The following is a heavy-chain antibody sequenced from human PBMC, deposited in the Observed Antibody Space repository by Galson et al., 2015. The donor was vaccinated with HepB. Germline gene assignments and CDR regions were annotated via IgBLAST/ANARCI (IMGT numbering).Heavy chain of an antibody. V-gene: IGHV4-61*01. CDR1: DTSVNSATHS. J-gene: IGHJ6*02. D-gene: IGHD2-21*01. CDR3: ARRYSRDFYYYYGMDV. Sequence: QVRLQESGPRLVRPSETLSLTCTVSDTSVNSATHSWVWLRQPPGKGLEWIGFIFYNGSTDSSPSLKSRLTMSLDTSKNQLSLHLNSVTAADTAVYYCARRYSRDFYYYYGMDVWGQGTTVTVS. CDR2: IFYNGST.